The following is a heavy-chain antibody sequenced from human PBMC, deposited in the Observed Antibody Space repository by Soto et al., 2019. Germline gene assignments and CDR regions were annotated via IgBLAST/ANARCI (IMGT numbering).Heavy chain of an antibody. V-gene: IGHV4-34*01. CDR2: INHSGST. Sequence: SETLSLTCAVYGGSFSGYYWSWIRQPPGKGLEWIGEINHSGSTNYNPSLKSRVTISVDTSKNQFSLKLSSVTAADTAVYYCARRDRGMITFGGVIVAGLGYWGQGTLVTSPQ. J-gene: IGHJ4*01. CDR3: ARRDRGMITFGGVIVAGLGY. D-gene: IGHD3-16*02. CDR1: GGSFSGYY.